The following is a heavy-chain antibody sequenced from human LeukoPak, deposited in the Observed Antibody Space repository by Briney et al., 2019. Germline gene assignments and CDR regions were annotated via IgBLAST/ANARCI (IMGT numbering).Heavy chain of an antibody. CDR2: INPNSGGT. Sequence: ASVKVSCKASGYTFTDYYMHWVRQAPGQGLEWMGWINPNSGGTNYAQKFQGRVTMTRDTSISTAYMELSRLRSDDTAVYYCAREGRPHYDILTGYTYYYYGMDVWGQGTTVTVSS. D-gene: IGHD3-9*01. CDR1: GYTFTDYY. J-gene: IGHJ6*02. CDR3: AREGRPHYDILTGYTYYYYGMDV. V-gene: IGHV1-2*02.